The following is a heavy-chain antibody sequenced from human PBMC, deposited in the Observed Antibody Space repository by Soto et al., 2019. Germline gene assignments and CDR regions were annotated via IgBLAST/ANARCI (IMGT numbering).Heavy chain of an antibody. CDR2: VSYDGNDK. J-gene: IGHJ4*02. D-gene: IGHD6-13*01. V-gene: IGHV3-30*03. CDR3: ARDLEVSTWNFDS. CDR1: GFNFRTYA. Sequence: GGSLRLSCATSGFNFRTYAMHWVRQAPGRGLEGVAAVSYDGNDKFYAASVKGRFTLARDISKNTLVLQMNSLRREDAAVYYCARDLEVSTWNFDSWGQGTRVTVSS.